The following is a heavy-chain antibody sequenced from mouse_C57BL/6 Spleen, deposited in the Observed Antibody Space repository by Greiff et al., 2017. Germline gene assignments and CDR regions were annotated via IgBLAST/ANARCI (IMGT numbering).Heavy chain of an antibody. CDR3: TRGRDEDYAMDY. Sequence: QVHVKQSGAELVRPGASVTLSCKASGYTFTDYEMHWVKQTPVHGLEWIGAIDPETGGTAYNQKFKGKAILTADKSSSTAYMELRSLTSEDSAVYYCTRGRDEDYAMDYWGQGTSVTVSS. CDR1: GYTFTDYE. J-gene: IGHJ4*01. D-gene: IGHD3-3*01. V-gene: IGHV1-15*01. CDR2: IDPETGGT.